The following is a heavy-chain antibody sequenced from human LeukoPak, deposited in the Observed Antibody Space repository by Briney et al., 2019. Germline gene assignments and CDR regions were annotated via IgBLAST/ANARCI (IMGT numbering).Heavy chain of an antibody. CDR3: AKDSDIAVAGSDDALDV. D-gene: IGHD6-19*01. Sequence: GGSLRLSCAASGFTFSSYGMQWVRQTEAKGLEWVALISFDGSIEYYVDSVKGRFTISRDNSKNTLFLQMNSLRPEDTAVYYCAKDSDIAVAGSDDALDVWGQGTMVTVSS. CDR1: GFTFSSYG. V-gene: IGHV3-30*18. J-gene: IGHJ3*01. CDR2: ISFDGSIE.